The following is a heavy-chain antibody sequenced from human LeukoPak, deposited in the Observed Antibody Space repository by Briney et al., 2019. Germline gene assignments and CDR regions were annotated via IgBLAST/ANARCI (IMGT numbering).Heavy chain of an antibody. Sequence: SETLSLTCTVSGGSISSYYWSWIRQPPGKGLEWIGYIYYSGSTNYNPSLKSRVTISVDTSKNQFSLKLSSVTAADTAVYYCARYSGYDLYYYYGMDVWGQGNPGHRLL. V-gene: IGHV4-59*01. D-gene: IGHD5-12*01. CDR1: GGSISSYY. CDR3: ARYSGYDLYYYYGMDV. CDR2: IYYSGST. J-gene: IGHJ6*02.